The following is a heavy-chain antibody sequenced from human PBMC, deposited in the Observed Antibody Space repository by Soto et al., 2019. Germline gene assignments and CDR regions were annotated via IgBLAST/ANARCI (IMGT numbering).Heavy chain of an antibody. CDR3: ATDLYTAMAVSRYYYGMDV. V-gene: IGHV1-24*01. CDR1: GYTLTELS. Sequence: ASVKVSCKVSGYTLTELSMHWVRQAPGKGLEWMGGFDPEDGETIYAQKFQGRVTMTEDTSTDTAYMELSSLRPEDTAVYYCATDLYTAMAVSRYYYGMDVWGQGTTVTVSS. CDR2: FDPEDGET. D-gene: IGHD5-18*01. J-gene: IGHJ6*02.